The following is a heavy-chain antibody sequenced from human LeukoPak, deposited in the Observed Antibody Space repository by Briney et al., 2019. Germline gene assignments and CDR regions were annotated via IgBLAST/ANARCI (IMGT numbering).Heavy chain of an antibody. CDR3: ASSRTGYCSGGSCYGWFDP. Sequence: ASVKVSCKASGYTFTGYYMHWVRQAPGQGLEWMGWINPNSGGTNYAQKFQGRVTMTRDTSISTAYVELSRLRSDDTAVYYCASSRTGYCSGGSCYGWFDPWGQGTLVTVSS. J-gene: IGHJ5*02. CDR1: GYTFTGYY. CDR2: INPNSGGT. V-gene: IGHV1-2*02. D-gene: IGHD2-15*01.